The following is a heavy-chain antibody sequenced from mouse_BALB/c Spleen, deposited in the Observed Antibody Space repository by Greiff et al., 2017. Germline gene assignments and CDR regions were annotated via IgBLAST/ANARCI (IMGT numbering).Heavy chain of an antibody. CDR3: ARGGYDVGDYAMDY. Sequence: QVQLKQSGAELVRPGTSVKISCKASGYTFTNYWLGWVKQRPGHGLEWIGDIYPGGGYTNYNEKFKGKATLTADTSSSTAYMQLSSLTSEDSAVYFCARGGYDVGDYAMDYWGQGTSVTVSS. V-gene: IGHV1-63*02. CDR2: IYPGGGYT. CDR1: GYTFTNYW. J-gene: IGHJ4*01. D-gene: IGHD2-14*01.